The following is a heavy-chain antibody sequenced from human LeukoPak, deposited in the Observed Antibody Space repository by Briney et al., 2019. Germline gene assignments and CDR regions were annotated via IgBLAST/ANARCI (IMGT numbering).Heavy chain of an antibody. CDR1: GFTFSSHW. V-gene: IGHV3-7*03. J-gene: IGHJ4*02. D-gene: IGHD6-13*01. CDR3: VRDHPAAGLIFDY. Sequence: GGSLRLSCAASGFTFSSHWMSWVRQAPGKGLEWVANINQDGSEKYYVDSVKGRFTISRDNAKNSLYLQVNSLRAEDTAVYYCVRDHPAAGLIFDYWGRGTLVTVSS. CDR2: INQDGSEK.